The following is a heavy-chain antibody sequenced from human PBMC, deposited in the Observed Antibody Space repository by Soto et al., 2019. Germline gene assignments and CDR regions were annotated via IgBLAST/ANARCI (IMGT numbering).Heavy chain of an antibody. CDR1: GFTFSSYA. CDR3: AKDLTLLVYYYDSSGADYFDY. Sequence: GSLRLSCAASGFTFSSYAMSWVRQAPGKGLEWVSAISGSGGSTYYADSVKGRFTISRDNSKNTLYLQMNSLRAEDTAVYYCAKDLTLLVYYYDSSGADYFDYWGQGTLVTVSS. CDR2: ISGSGGST. V-gene: IGHV3-23*01. D-gene: IGHD3-22*01. J-gene: IGHJ4*02.